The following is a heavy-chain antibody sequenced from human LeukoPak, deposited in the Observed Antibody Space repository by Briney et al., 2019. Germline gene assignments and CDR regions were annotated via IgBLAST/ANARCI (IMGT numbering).Heavy chain of an antibody. D-gene: IGHD1-1*01. V-gene: IGHV3-7*01. CDR3: ARVGYNWDDDGVDY. Sequence: TGGSLRLSCAASDFTFSSYWMSWVRQAPGKGLEWVANINQDGSDKRYMDSVRGRFTISRDNAKNSLSLHMDCLRAEDTAVYYCARVGYNWDDDGVDYWGQGTLVTVSS. J-gene: IGHJ4*02. CDR1: DFTFSSYW. CDR2: INQDGSDK.